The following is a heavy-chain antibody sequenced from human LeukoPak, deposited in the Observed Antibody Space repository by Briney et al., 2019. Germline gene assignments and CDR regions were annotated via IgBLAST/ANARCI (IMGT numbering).Heavy chain of an antibody. D-gene: IGHD3-22*01. CDR3: ARVSSGYYSVDY. CDR2: VSGSSHKI. J-gene: IGHJ4*02. Sequence: GGSLRLSCVASGFTFSNYAMSWVRQAPNKGLDWVSVVSGSSHKIRYADSVKGRFTISRDNAKNSLYLQMNSLRDEGTAVYYCARVSSGYYSVDYWGQGTLVTVSS. CDR1: GFTFSNYA. V-gene: IGHV3-48*02.